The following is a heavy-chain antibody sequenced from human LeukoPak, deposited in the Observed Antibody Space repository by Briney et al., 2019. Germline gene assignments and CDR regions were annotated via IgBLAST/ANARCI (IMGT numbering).Heavy chain of an antibody. D-gene: IGHD3-10*01. CDR3: AKSGRFGELFIDFDY. CDR2: ISYDGSNK. CDR1: GSTFSSYA. Sequence: GRSLRLSCAASGSTFSSYAMHGVRQAPGKGLEWVAVISYDGSNKYYADSVKGRFTISRDNSKNTLYLQMNSLRAEDTAVYYCAKSGRFGELFIDFDYWGQGALVTVSS. J-gene: IGHJ4*02. V-gene: IGHV3-30*18.